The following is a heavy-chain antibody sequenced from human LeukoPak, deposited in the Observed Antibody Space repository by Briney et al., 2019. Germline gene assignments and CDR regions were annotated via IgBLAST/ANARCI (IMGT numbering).Heavy chain of an antibody. D-gene: IGHD6-19*01. CDR3: AKVPVADYEDSYYFDY. Sequence: PSETLSLTCAVYGGSFSGYYWSWIRQPPGKGLEWVAAISGSGGSTYYADSVKARFTISRDTSKNTLYLQMNSLRAEDTAVYYCAKVPVADYEDSYYFDYWGQGTLVTVSS. CDR2: ISGSGGST. CDR1: GGSFSGYY. J-gene: IGHJ4*02. V-gene: IGHV3-23*01.